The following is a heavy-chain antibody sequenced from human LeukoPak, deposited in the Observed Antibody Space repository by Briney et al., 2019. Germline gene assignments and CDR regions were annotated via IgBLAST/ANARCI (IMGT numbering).Heavy chain of an antibody. V-gene: IGHV3-66*02. Sequence: GGSLRLSCAASGFTVSSNYMSWVRQAPGKGLEWVSVIYSGGSTYYADSVKGRFTISRDNSENTLYLQMNSLRAEDTAVYYCARGLRLGVRLDYWGQGTLVTVSS. CDR1: GFTVSSNY. D-gene: IGHD3-16*01. J-gene: IGHJ4*02. CDR3: ARGLRLGVRLDY. CDR2: IYSGGST.